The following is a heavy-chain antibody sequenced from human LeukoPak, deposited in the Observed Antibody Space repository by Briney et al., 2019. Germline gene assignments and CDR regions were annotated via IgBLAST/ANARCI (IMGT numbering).Heavy chain of an antibody. CDR3: ARRGSYNDY. V-gene: IGHV3-48*03. Sequence: GGSLRLSCAASGFTFSSYEMNWVRRAPGKGLEWVSYISSSGSTIYYADSVKGRFTISRDNAKNSLYLQMNSLRAEDTAVYYCARRGSYNDYWGQGTLVTVSS. J-gene: IGHJ4*02. CDR2: ISSSGSTI. D-gene: IGHD3-16*01. CDR1: GFTFSSYE.